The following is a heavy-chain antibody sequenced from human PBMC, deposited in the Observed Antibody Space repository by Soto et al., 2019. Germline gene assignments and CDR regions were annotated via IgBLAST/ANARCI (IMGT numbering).Heavy chain of an antibody. D-gene: IGHD4-4*01. V-gene: IGHV3-49*04. CDR3: TRDGQSSDY. CDR1: GFTFSSYA. J-gene: IGHJ4*02. CDR2: IRSKAYGGTT. Sequence: SLRLSCAASGFTFSSYAVSWARQTPGKGLEWVGFIRSKAYGGTTEYAASVKGRFTISRDDSKSIAYLQMNSLKTEDTAVYYCTRDGQSSDYRGQGTLVTVSS.